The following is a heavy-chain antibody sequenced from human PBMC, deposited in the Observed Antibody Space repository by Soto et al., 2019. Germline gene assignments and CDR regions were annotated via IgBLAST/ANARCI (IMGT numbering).Heavy chain of an antibody. D-gene: IGHD3-22*01. CDR3: AWYYDSSPGD. J-gene: IGHJ4*02. CDR1: GGSISSSSYY. CDR2: IYYSGST. Sequence: SETLSLTCTVSGGSISSSSYYWGWIRQPPGKGLEWIGSIYYSGSTYYNPSLKSRVTISVDTSKNQFSLKLSSVTAADTAVYYCAWYYDSSPGDWGQGTLVTVSS. V-gene: IGHV4-39*01.